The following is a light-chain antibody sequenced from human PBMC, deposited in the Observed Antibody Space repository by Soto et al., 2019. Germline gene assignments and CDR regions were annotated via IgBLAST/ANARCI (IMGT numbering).Light chain of an antibody. CDR2: KAS. J-gene: IGKJ4*02. CDR3: QRYDTYST. CDR1: QSISRG. V-gene: IGKV1-5*03. Sequence: PHSTQSASVGDRVTITCPASQSISRGLAWYQQNAGTAPKLLIYKASTLKSGVPSRFSGSGSGTEFTLTSSIVQHDDFATYYCQRYDTYSTFGGGTKVDIK.